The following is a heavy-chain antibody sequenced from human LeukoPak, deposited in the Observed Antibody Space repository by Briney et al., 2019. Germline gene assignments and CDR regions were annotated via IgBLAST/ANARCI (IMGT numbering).Heavy chain of an antibody. J-gene: IGHJ4*02. CDR2: IKSKTDGGTT. CDR1: GFTFSNTW. D-gene: IGHD3-22*01. V-gene: IGHV3-15*01. CDR3: TTLPPHYYDSSGYSVDY. Sequence: GGSLRLSCAASGFTFSNTWMSWVRQAPGKGLEWVGRIKSKTDGGTTDYAAPVKGRFTISRDDSKNTLYLQMNSLKTEDTAVYYCTTLPPHYYDSSGYSVDYWGQGTLVTVSS.